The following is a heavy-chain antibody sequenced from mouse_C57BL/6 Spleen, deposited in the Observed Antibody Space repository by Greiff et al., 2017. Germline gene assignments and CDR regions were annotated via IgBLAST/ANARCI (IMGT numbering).Heavy chain of an antibody. CDR3: ARDASYYGLDY. Sequence: EVNLVESGGGLVQSGRSLRLSCATSGFTFSDFYMEWVRQAPGKGLEWIAASRNKANDYTTEYSASVKGRFIVSRDTSQSILYLQMNALRAEDTAIYYCARDASYYGLDYWGQGTTLTVSS. J-gene: IGHJ2*01. V-gene: IGHV7-1*01. CDR1: GFTFSDFY. D-gene: IGHD1-1*01. CDR2: SRNKANDYTT.